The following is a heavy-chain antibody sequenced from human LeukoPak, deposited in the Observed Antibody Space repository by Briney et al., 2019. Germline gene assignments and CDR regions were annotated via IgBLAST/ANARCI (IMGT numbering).Heavy chain of an antibody. Sequence: GGSLRLSRAASGFTFSSYAMHWVRQAPGKGLEWVAVISYDGSNKYYADSVKGRFTISRDNSKNTLYLQMNSLRAEDTAVYYCARELLPETYLLWFGELADGMDVWGKGTTVTVSS. V-gene: IGHV3-30*04. CDR2: ISYDGSNK. CDR1: GFTFSSYA. J-gene: IGHJ6*04. CDR3: ARELLPETYLLWFGELADGMDV. D-gene: IGHD3-10*01.